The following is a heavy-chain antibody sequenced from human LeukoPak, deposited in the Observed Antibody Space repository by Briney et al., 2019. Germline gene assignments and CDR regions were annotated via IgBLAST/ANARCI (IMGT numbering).Heavy chain of an antibody. CDR1: GYTFTGYY. CDR3: ARDISRAYYYDSSGYYSEYFQH. Sequence: ASVKVSCKASGYTFTGYYMHWVRQAPGQGLEWMGWINPNSGGTNYAQKFQGRVTMTRDTSTSTVYMELSSLRSEDTAVYYCARDISRAYYYDSSGYYSEYFQHWGQGTLVTVSS. D-gene: IGHD3-22*01. J-gene: IGHJ1*01. CDR2: INPNSGGT. V-gene: IGHV1-2*02.